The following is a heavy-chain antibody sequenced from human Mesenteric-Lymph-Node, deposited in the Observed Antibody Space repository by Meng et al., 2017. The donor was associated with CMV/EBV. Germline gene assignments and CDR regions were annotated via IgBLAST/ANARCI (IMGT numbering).Heavy chain of an antibody. CDR3: ARRGTYYDFWSGYYTVPYGMDV. J-gene: IGHJ6*02. Sequence: GESLKISCAASGFPFSDYFMSWIRQAPGKGLEWVSYISMSGSSRYYADSVKGRFTISRDNAKNSLYLQMNSLRAEDTAVYYCARRGTYYDFWSGYYTVPYGMDVWGQGTTVTVSS. CDR1: GFPFSDYF. CDR2: ISMSGSSR. V-gene: IGHV3-11*01. D-gene: IGHD3-3*01.